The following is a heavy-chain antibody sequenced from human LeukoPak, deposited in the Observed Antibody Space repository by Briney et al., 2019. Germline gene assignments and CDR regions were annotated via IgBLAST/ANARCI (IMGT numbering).Heavy chain of an antibody. CDR1: GGSISSYY. CDR2: IYYSGST. Sequence: PSETLSLTCTVSGGSISSYYWSWIRQPPGKGLEWIGYIYYSGSTNYNPSLKSRVTISVDTSNNQFSLKLTSVTAADTAVYYCARGGGSGYSYGWGQGTLVTVSS. J-gene: IGHJ4*02. D-gene: IGHD5-18*01. CDR3: ARGGGSGYSYG. V-gene: IGHV4-59*01.